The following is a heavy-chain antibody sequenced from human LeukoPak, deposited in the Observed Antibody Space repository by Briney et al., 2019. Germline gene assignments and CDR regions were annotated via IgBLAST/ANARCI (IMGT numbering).Heavy chain of an antibody. V-gene: IGHV3-23*01. CDR1: VFTISSYA. J-gene: IGHJ4*02. Sequence: PGGSLRLACAASVFTISSYAMSWVRQAPGKGLEWVSGVSGSGSSTYYADSVKGRFTVSRDNSKDTLYLQMNSLRAEDTAVYYCAKDTIDYYDNSGYYSGWGQGTLVTVSS. CDR2: VSGSGSST. CDR3: AKDTIDYYDNSGYYSG. D-gene: IGHD3-22*01.